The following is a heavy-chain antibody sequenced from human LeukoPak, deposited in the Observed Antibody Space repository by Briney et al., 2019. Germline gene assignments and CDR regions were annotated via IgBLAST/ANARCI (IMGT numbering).Heavy chain of an antibody. CDR3: IRGHSSGWYRFDD. J-gene: IGHJ4*02. CDR2: ISSDGSGT. Sequence: GGSLRLSCAASGFTFSSFWMHWVRQTPGKGLVWVSRISSDGSGTTYADSVKGRFTVSRDNAKNTLYLQMNSLRVEDTAVYYCIRGHSSGWYRFDDWGQGSLVTVSS. CDR1: GFTFSSFW. D-gene: IGHD6-19*01. V-gene: IGHV3-74*01.